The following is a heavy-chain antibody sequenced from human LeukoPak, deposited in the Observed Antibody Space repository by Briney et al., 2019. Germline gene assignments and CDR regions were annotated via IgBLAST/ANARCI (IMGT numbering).Heavy chain of an antibody. D-gene: IGHD3-22*01. CDR3: ARPYYYDSSNYAAGFDY. CDR2: INTNTGNP. Sequence: ASVKVSCKASGYTFTSYAMNWVRQAPGQGLEWMGWINTNTGNPTYAQGFTGRFVFSLDTSVSTAYLQISSLKAEDTAVYFCARPYYYDSSNYAAGFDYWGQETLVTVSS. V-gene: IGHV7-4-1*02. J-gene: IGHJ4*02. CDR1: GYTFTSYA.